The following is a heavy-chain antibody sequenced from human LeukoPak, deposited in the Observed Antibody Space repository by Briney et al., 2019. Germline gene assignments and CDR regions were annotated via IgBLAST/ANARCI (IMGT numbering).Heavy chain of an antibody. CDR3: ATYSSLNRREFQF. D-gene: IGHD3-22*01. CDR1: GFTFSNYW. V-gene: IGHV3-7*01. J-gene: IGHJ1*01. CDR2: MKTDGSEK. Sequence: GGSLRLSCESSGFTFSNYWMGWVRQAPGKGLQWVANMKTDGSEKYYVDSVKGRFTISRDNAKNSLYLQMNSLRAEDTAVYYCATYSSLNRREFQFWGQGTLLTVSS.